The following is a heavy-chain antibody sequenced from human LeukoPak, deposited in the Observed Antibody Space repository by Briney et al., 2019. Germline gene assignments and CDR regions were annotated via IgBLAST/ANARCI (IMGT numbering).Heavy chain of an antibody. V-gene: IGHV1-2*02. J-gene: IGHJ6*03. D-gene: IGHD6-19*01. Sequence: GASVKVSCKASGYTFTGYYLHWVRQAPGQGLEWMGWMNPNSGGTNYAQKFQGRVTMTRDTSINTAYMELRRLRSDDTAVYYCARSEQFPYYMDVWGKGTTVTVSS. CDR1: GYTFTGYY. CDR3: ARSEQFPYYMDV. CDR2: MNPNSGGT.